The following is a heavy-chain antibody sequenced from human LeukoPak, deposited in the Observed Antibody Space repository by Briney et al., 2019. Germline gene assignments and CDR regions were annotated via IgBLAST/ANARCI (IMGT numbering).Heavy chain of an antibody. CDR2: IASSGRNT. D-gene: IGHD5-24*01. Sequence: AMTWVRKAPGKGLEWVSLIASSGRNTYYTDSVRGRFTISRDNSKKTLSLQMNSLRVEDTAIYYCANDIQLSAWGVETSVIVSS. V-gene: IGHV3-23*01. CDR1: A. CDR3: ANDIQLSA. J-gene: IGHJ3*01.